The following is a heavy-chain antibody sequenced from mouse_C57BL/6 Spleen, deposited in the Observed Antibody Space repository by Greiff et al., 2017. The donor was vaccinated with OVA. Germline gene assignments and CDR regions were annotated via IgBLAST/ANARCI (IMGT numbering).Heavy chain of an antibody. J-gene: IGHJ2*01. CDR3: ARERIGNYGRGGFDY. Sequence: QVQLQQPGAELVKPGASVKLSCKASGYTFTSYWMHWVKQRPGRGLEWIGRIDPNSGGTKYNEKFKSKATLTVDKPSSTAYMQLSSLTSEDSAVYYCARERIGNYGRGGFDYWGQGTTLTVSS. D-gene: IGHD1-2*01. CDR2: IDPNSGGT. CDR1: GYTFTSYW. V-gene: IGHV1-72*01.